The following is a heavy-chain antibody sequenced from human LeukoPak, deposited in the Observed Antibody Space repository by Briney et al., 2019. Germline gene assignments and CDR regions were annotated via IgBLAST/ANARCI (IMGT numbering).Heavy chain of an antibody. V-gene: IGHV3-23*01. CDR1: GFTFATYA. J-gene: IGHJ4*02. CDR2: ISGSGGST. D-gene: IGHD3-16*02. Sequence: PGGSLRLSCAASGFTFATYAMNWVRQAPGKGLEWVSSISGSGGSTFYADSVKGRFTISRDNSKNTLSLQMNRLRAEDTALYYCAKDVHRDLSFFDYWGQGTPVTVSS. CDR3: AKDVHRDLSFFDY.